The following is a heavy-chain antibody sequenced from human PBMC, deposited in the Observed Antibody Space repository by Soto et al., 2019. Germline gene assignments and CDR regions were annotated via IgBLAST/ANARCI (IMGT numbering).Heavy chain of an antibody. Sequence: EVQLLESGGGLVQPGGSLRLSCAASGLTFSSYAMSWVRQAPGKGLEWVSAISGSGGSTYYADSVKGRFTISRDNSKNTVYLLMNSLRAEDTAVYYCANRVAGPYYYDSSGYPRGLYGMDVWGQGTTVTVSS. J-gene: IGHJ6*02. D-gene: IGHD3-22*01. CDR2: ISGSGGST. CDR1: GLTFSSYA. CDR3: ANRVAGPYYYDSSGYPRGLYGMDV. V-gene: IGHV3-23*01.